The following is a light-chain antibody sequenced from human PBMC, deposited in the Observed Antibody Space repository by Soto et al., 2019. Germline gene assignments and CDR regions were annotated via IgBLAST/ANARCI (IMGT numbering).Light chain of an antibody. CDR1: QGLSDS. J-gene: IGKJ5*01. CDR3: QQGHNWPLT. V-gene: IGKV1-12*01. CDR2: VTS. Sequence: DIQMTQSPSSVSASVGDRVTITCRATQGLSDSLAWYQQKPGKAPKLLISVTSRLQSGVPSRFSGSASGTDFTLTIDRLQPEDFATYYCQQGHNWPLTFGQGTRLEIK.